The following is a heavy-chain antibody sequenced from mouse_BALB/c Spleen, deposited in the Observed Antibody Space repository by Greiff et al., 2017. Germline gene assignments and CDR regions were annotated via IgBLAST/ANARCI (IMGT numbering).Heavy chain of an antibody. CDR2: INSNGGST. Sequence: EVKLVESGGGLVQPGGSLKLSCAASGFTFSSYGMSWVRQTPDKRLELVATINSNGGSTYYQDSVKGRFTISRDNAKNTLYLQMSSLKSEDTAMYYCAREAKIYYDYDRGMDYWGQGTSVTVSS. V-gene: IGHV5-6-3*01. CDR1: GFTFSSYG. J-gene: IGHJ4*01. CDR3: AREAKIYYDYDRGMDY. D-gene: IGHD2-4*01.